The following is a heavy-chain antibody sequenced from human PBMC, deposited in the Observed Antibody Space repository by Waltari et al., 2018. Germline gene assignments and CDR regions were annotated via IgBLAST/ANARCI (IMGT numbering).Heavy chain of an antibody. Sequence: QVQLVQSGAEVKKPGASVKVSCKASGYTFTSYYMHWVRQAPGQGLEWMGIINPSGGSTSYAQKFQGRVTMTRDTSTSTVYMELSSLRSEDTAVDYCARDLTGDPKSPFFDYWGQGTLVTVSS. J-gene: IGHJ4*02. CDR3: ARDLTGDPKSPFFDY. V-gene: IGHV1-46*01. CDR1: GYTFTSYY. D-gene: IGHD3-10*01. CDR2: INPSGGST.